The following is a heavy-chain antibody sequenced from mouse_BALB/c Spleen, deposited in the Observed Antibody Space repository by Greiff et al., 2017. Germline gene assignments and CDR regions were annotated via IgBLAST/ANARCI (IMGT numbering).Heavy chain of an antibody. CDR2: IDPANGNT. CDR3: ARDGDYGAGFAY. CDR1: GFNIKDTY. Sequence: EVQLLQSGAELVKPGASVKLSCTASGFNIKDTYMSWVKQRPDQGLEWIGRIDPANGNTKYDPKFQGKSTITADTSSNTAYLQLSSLTSEDTAVYYRARDGDYGAGFAYWGQGTLVTVSA. D-gene: IGHD1-1*01. J-gene: IGHJ3*01. V-gene: IGHV14-3*02.